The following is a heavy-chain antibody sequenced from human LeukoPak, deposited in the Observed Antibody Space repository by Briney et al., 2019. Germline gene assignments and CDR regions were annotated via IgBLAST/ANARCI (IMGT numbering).Heavy chain of an antibody. V-gene: IGHV3-7*03. D-gene: IGHD3-10*01. CDR2: IKEDRSEK. CDR1: GFSFSGYW. Sequence: GGSLRLSCAASGFSFSGYWMTWVRQAPGEGLEWVTYIKEDRSEKYYADFVKGRFTISRDNAKNSLDLQMNSLRAEDTAVYYWARRGSTDDWGEGTLVTVSS. CDR3: ARRGSTDD. J-gene: IGHJ4*02.